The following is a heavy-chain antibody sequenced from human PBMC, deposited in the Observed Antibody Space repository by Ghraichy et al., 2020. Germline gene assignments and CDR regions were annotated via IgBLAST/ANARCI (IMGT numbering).Heavy chain of an antibody. J-gene: IGHJ4*02. D-gene: IGHD2-15*01. CDR1: GFTFSSYS. V-gene: IGHV3-48*04. CDR2: ISSSSSTI. CDR3: VSDCYQGLDY. Sequence: LSLTCAASGFTFSSYSMNWVRQAPGKGLEWVSYISSSSSTIYYADSVKGRFTISRDNAKNSLYLQMNSLRAEDTAVYYCVSDCYQGLDYWGQGTLVTVSS.